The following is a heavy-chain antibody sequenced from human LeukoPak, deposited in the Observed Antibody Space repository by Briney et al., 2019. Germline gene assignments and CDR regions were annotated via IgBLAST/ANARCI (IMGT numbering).Heavy chain of an antibody. CDR2: MKGDGSEI. Sequence: GGSLRLSCAASGFTFSSYWMHWVRQAPGKGLEWVANMKGDGSEIHYVDSVKGRFTISRDNARNSLFLQMNGLRPEDTAVYYCARPAYTAAYDLWGQGTMVTVSS. CDR1: GFTFSSYW. D-gene: IGHD3-16*01. J-gene: IGHJ3*01. CDR3: ARPAYTAAYDL. V-gene: IGHV3-7*01.